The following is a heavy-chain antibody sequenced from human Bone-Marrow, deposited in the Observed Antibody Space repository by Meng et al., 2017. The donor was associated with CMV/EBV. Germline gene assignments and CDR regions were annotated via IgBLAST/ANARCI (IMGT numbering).Heavy chain of an antibody. CDR1: GFTFSNAW. CDR3: ARDLEGGSS. D-gene: IGHD6-13*01. V-gene: IGHV3-7*03. Sequence: GGSLRLSCAASGFTFSNAWMSWVRQAPGKGLEWVANIKQDGSEKYYVDSVKGRFTISRDNSKNTLYLQMNSLRAEDTAVYSCARDLEGGSSWGQGTLVTVSS. J-gene: IGHJ5*02. CDR2: IKQDGSEK.